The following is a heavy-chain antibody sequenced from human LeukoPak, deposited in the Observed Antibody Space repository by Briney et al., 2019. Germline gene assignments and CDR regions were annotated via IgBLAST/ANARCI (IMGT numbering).Heavy chain of an antibody. J-gene: IGHJ3*02. D-gene: IGHD3-3*01. CDR1: GFTFSSYT. Sequence: GGSLRLSCAASGFTFSSYTMNWVRQAPGKGLEWVSSISTSSSYIYYADSVKGRFTISRDNAKNSLYLQMNSLRAEDTAVYYCAKPLSDYDFWSGYSNDAFDIWGQGTMVTVSS. CDR3: AKPLSDYDFWSGYSNDAFDI. V-gene: IGHV3-21*04. CDR2: ISTSSSYI.